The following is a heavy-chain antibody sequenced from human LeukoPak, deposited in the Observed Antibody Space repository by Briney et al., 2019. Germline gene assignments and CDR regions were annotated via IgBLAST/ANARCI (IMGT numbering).Heavy chain of an antibody. V-gene: IGHV1-2*02. Sequence: GASVKVSCKASGYTFTGYYMHWVRQAPGQGRKWMGWINPNSGGTNYAQKFQGRVTMARDTSISTAYMELSRLRSDDTAVYYCARGYDSSGGLGYWGQGTLVTVSS. CDR3: ARGYDSSGGLGY. CDR1: GYTFTGYY. J-gene: IGHJ4*02. CDR2: INPNSGGT. D-gene: IGHD3-22*01.